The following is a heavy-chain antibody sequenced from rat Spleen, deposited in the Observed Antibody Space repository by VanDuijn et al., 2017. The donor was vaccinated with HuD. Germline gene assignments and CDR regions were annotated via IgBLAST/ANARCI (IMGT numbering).Heavy chain of an antibody. D-gene: IGHD1-2*01. V-gene: IGHV5-20*01. CDR2: ISYDGDTT. CDR3: TTRPYYSSLNWFPY. CDR1: GFTFSNYG. J-gene: IGHJ3*01. Sequence: EVQLVESGGGLVQPGRSMKLSCAASGFTFSNYGLAWVRQAPKKGLEWVAYISYDGDTTYYPDSVNGRFTISRDNAKSTLYLQMDSLRSEDTATYYCTTRPYYSSLNWFPYWGQGTLVTVSS.